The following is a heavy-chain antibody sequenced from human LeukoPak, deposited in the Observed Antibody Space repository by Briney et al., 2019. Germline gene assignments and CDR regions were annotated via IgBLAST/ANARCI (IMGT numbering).Heavy chain of an antibody. D-gene: IGHD2-2*01. CDR2: FIPISGTG. V-gene: IGHV1-69*13. CDR3: ARGDIVAVPATTPLHSYYFDY. CDR1: GGTFSSYA. Sequence: SVKVSCKASGGTFSSYAISWVRQAPGQGLEWMGGFIPISGTGNYAQKFQGRVTITADESTRTTYMELSSLRSEDTAVYYCARGDIVAVPATTPLHSYYFDYWGQGTLVTVSS. J-gene: IGHJ4*02.